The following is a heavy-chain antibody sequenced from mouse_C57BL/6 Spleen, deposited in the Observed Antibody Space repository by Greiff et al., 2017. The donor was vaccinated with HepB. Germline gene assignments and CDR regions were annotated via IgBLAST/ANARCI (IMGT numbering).Heavy chain of an antibody. CDR1: GFTFSSYA. V-gene: IGHV5-4*03. CDR3: ESPGPTYDSDPEGAMDY. D-gene: IGHD2-12*01. J-gene: IGHJ4*01. CDR2: ISDGGSYT. Sequence: EVKLMESGGGLVKPGGSLKLSCAASGFTFSSYAMAWVRQTPEKRLEWVATISDGGSYTYYPDNVKGRYTISIDNAKNSLYLQMSQLKSEDTAMYYWESPGPTYDSDPEGAMDYWGQGTSVTVSS.